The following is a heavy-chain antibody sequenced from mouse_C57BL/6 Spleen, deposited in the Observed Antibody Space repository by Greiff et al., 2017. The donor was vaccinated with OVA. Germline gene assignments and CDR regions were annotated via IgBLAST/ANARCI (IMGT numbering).Heavy chain of an antibody. CDR2: INPNNGGT. CDR1: GYTFTDYY. Sequence: VQLQQSGPELVKPGASVKISCKASGYTFTDYYMNWVKQSHGKSLEWIGDINPNNGGTSYNQKFKGKATLTVDKSSSTAYMELRSLTSEDSAVYYCARARSYGYFDVWGTGTTVTVSS. J-gene: IGHJ1*03. CDR3: ARARSYGYFDV. V-gene: IGHV1-26*01.